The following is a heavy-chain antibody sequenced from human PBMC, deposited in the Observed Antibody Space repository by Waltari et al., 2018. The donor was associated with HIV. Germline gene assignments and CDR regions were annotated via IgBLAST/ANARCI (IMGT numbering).Heavy chain of an antibody. J-gene: IGHJ5*01. Sequence: QVHLVQSGAEVKKPGASVKISCKASGYIFTGYYIHWVRQARGQGLEWMGVINPRSGNTTYTEKFQDRVTMTRDASTATVYMDLNGLTYGDTAVYYCARGGPHYYESSTYPDSWGHGTLVTVSS. CDR1: GYIFTGYY. D-gene: IGHD3-22*01. CDR2: INPRSGNT. CDR3: ARGGPHYYESSTYPDS. V-gene: IGHV1-46*01.